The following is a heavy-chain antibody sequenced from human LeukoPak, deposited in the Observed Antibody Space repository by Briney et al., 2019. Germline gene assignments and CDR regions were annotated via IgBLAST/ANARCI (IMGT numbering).Heavy chain of an antibody. J-gene: IGHJ4*02. CDR2: ISGEGGST. Sequence: PGGSLRLSCAASGVTFDDYAMHWVRQVPGKGPEWVSLISGEGGSTYYADPVKGRFTISRDNSKNSLYLQMNSLRTEDTALYYCAKGIFWSGYYGLDYWGQGTLVTVSS. V-gene: IGHV3-43*02. D-gene: IGHD3-3*01. CDR3: AKGIFWSGYYGLDY. CDR1: GVTFDDYA.